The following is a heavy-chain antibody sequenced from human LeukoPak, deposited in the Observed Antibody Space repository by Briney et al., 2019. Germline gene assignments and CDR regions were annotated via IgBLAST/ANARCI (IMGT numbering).Heavy chain of an antibody. D-gene: IGHD6-19*01. Sequence: SETLSLTCTVSGVSISSYYWSWIRQPPGKRLEWIANIDYSGNTIYNPALKSRVTMSVDTSKNQFSLNLTSVTAADTAVYYCAREGKLTGYFGGLGFNYWGQGILVTVSS. V-gene: IGHV4-59*01. CDR1: GVSISSYY. CDR2: IDYSGNT. CDR3: AREGKLTGYFGGLGFNY. J-gene: IGHJ4*02.